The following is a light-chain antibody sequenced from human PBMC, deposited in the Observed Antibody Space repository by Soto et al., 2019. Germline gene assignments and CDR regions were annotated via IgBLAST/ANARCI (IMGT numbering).Light chain of an antibody. CDR3: QHYKTWV. Sequence: EIVLTQSPGTLSLSPGERATLSCRASQSISSNLAWYQQKPGQAPRLLIYDAATRATGIPARFSGSGSGTEFTLTIGSLQSEDFALYYCQHYKTWVFGGGTKVDIK. V-gene: IGKV3-15*01. CDR1: QSISSN. CDR2: DAA. J-gene: IGKJ4*01.